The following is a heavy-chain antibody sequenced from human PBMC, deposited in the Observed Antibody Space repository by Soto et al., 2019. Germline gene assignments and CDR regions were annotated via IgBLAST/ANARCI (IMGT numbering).Heavy chain of an antibody. Sequence: QLQLQESGPGLVKPSETLSLTCTVSGGSISSSSYYWGWIRQPPGKGLEWIGSIYYSGSTYYNPSHKSRVSIXXDXSXXQFSLKLSSVTAADTAVYYCARLVPGGVAAAGDDYWGQGTLVTVSS. CDR1: GGSISSSSYY. J-gene: IGHJ4*02. V-gene: IGHV4-39*01. CDR2: IYYSGST. D-gene: IGHD6-13*01. CDR3: ARLVPGGVAAAGDDY.